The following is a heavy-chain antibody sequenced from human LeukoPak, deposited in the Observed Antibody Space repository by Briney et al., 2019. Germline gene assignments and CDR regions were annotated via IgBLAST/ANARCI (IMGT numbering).Heavy chain of an antibody. CDR2: INSDGSTT. Sequence: PGGSLRLSCAASGFTFSSYWMHWVRQAPGKGLVWVSRINSDGSTTSYADSVKGRFTISRENAKKTMYLQMNSLRVEDTAVYYCARGTDDIDIRGQGTMVTVSS. D-gene: IGHD3-9*01. J-gene: IGHJ3*02. CDR3: ARGTDDIDI. V-gene: IGHV3-74*01. CDR1: GFTFSSYW.